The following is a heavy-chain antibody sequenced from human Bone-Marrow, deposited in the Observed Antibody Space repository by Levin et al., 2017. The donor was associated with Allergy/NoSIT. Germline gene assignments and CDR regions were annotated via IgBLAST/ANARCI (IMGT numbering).Heavy chain of an antibody. Sequence: PGGSLRLSCVASGFSFSTYWMSWVRQAPGKGLEWAANIKEDGSDKYYVDSVKGRVTVSRDNAKNSLYLQMNSLRAEDTAVYYCARGYDYGDYAEAEDFYYGLDVWGQGTTVTVS. D-gene: IGHD4-17*01. CDR3: ARGYDYGDYAEAEDFYYGLDV. CDR1: GFSFSTYW. V-gene: IGHV3-7*01. CDR2: IKEDGSDK. J-gene: IGHJ6*02.